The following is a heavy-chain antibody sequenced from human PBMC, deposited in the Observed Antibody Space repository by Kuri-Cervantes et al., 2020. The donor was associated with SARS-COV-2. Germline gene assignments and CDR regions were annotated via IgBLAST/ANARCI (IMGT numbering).Heavy chain of an antibody. V-gene: IGHV4-34*01. CDR2: INHSGST. D-gene: IGHD2-15*01. J-gene: IGHJ6*02. CDR3: ARGGYCSGGSCYGDHYYYYYGMDV. Sequence: SQTLSLTCAVYGGSFSGYYWSWIRQPPGKGLEWIGEINHSGSTNYNPSLKSRVTISVDTSKNQFSLKLSSVTAADTAVYYCARGGYCSGGSCYGDHYYYYYGMDVWGQGTTVTVSS. CDR1: GGSFSGYY.